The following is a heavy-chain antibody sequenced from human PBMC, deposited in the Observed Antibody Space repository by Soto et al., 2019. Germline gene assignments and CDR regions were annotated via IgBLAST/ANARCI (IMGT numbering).Heavy chain of an antibody. CDR1: GDSVSSNSAA. CDR2: TYYRSKWYN. CDR3: ARPRYAFWRGYQYYYHGMDV. Sequence: SQTLSLTCAISGDSVSSNSAAWNWIRQSPSRGLEWLGRTYYRSKWYNDYAVSVKSRITINPDTSKNQFSLQLNSVTPEDTAVHYCARPRYAFWRGYQYYYHGMDVWGQGTTVTVSS. D-gene: IGHD3-3*01. J-gene: IGHJ6*02. V-gene: IGHV6-1*01.